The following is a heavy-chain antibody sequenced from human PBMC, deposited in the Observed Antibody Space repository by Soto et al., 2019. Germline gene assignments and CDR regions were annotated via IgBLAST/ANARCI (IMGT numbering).Heavy chain of an antibody. CDR3: ARDGRGDYSSVDY. V-gene: IGHV3-30-3*01. J-gene: IGHJ4*02. Sequence: QVQLVESGGGVVQPGRSLRLSCAASGFTLSSYAMHWVRQAPGKGLEWVAVISYDGNIKYYADSLKGRFTISRDNSKNTLYLQMNSLRAEYTAVYYCARDGRGDYSSVDYWGQGILVTVSA. CDR1: GFTLSSYA. CDR2: ISYDGNIK. D-gene: IGHD4-17*01.